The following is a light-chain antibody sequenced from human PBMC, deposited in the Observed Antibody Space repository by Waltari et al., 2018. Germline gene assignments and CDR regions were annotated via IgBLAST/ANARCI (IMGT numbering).Light chain of an antibody. Sequence: IVMTKSPLSLSVTPGQPASMSCKSRQSLLHSDGRTRLFWYLQKSGRSPRLLISEVYDRFSGVSDRFSGSGSGTDFTLNISRVEPEDVGIYFCMQNIQLPTFGQGTKVQI. CDR1: QSLLHSDGRTR. V-gene: IGKV2D-29*02. CDR3: MQNIQLPT. J-gene: IGKJ1*01. CDR2: EVY.